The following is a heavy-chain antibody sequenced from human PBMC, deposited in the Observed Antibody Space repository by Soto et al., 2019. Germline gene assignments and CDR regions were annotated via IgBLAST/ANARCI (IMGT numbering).Heavy chain of an antibody. CDR3: ARQRSSSSWFDP. Sequence: GESLNISCKGSGYSFTSYWISWVRQMPGKGLEWMGRIDPSDSYTNYSPSFQGHVTISADKSISTAYLQWSSLKASDTAMYYCARQRSSSSWFDPWGQGTLVTVSS. V-gene: IGHV5-10-1*01. CDR1: GYSFTSYW. CDR2: IDPSDSYT. D-gene: IGHD6-6*01. J-gene: IGHJ5*02.